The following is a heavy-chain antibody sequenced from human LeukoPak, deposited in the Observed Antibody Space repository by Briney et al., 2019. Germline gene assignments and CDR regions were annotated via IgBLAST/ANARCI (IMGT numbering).Heavy chain of an antibody. Sequence: PSETLSLTCAVYGGSFSGYYWSWIRQPPGKGLEWIGEINHSGSTNYNPSLKSRVTISVDTSKNQFSLKLSSVTAADTAVYYCARHGAGSYAFDIWGQGTMVTVSS. V-gene: IGHV4-34*01. CDR1: GGSFSGYY. CDR3: ARHGAGSYAFDI. CDR2: INHSGST. J-gene: IGHJ3*02. D-gene: IGHD3-10*01.